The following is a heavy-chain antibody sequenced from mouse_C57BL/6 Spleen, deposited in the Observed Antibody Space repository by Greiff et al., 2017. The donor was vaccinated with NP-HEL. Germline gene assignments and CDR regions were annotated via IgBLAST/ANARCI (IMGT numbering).Heavy chain of an antibody. Sequence: EVMLVESGGGLVKPGGSLKLSCAASGFTFSDYGMHWVRQAPEKGLEWVAYISSGSSTIYYADTVKGRFTISRDNAKNTLFLQMTSLRAEDTAMDYCASHYYGSSYLFADRGKGTLVTVSA. CDR1: GFTFSDYG. J-gene: IGHJ3*01. D-gene: IGHD1-1*01. V-gene: IGHV5-17*01. CDR3: ASHYYGSSYLFAD. CDR2: ISSGSSTI.